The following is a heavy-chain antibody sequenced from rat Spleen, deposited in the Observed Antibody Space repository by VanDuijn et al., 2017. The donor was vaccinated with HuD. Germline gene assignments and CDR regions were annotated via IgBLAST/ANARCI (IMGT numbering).Heavy chain of an antibody. CDR2: ISLDGTRT. V-gene: IGHV5-31*01. CDR3: ARAPPYYGFDY. D-gene: IGHD1-1*01. J-gene: IGHJ2*01. Sequence: EVQLVESGGGQVQPGRSLKLSCVASGFTFNNYWMTWIRQAPGKGLEWVATISLDGTRTYHRDSVKGRFTISRDNAKSALYLQMDSLRSEDTATYYCARAPPYYGFDYWGQGVMVTVSS. CDR1: GFTFNNYW.